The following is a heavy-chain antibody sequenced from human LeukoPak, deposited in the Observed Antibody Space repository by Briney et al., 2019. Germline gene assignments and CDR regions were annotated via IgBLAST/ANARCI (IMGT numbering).Heavy chain of an antibody. D-gene: IGHD4-17*01. CDR2: IKSKTDGGTT. CDR1: GXTFSNAW. Sequence: GGSLRLSCAASGXTFSNAWMSWVRQAPGKGLEWVGRIKSKTDGGTTDYAAPVKGRFTISRDDSKNTLYLQMNSLKTEDTAVYSCTTDLVNYGDYRGAFDIWGQGTMVTVSS. J-gene: IGHJ3*02. V-gene: IGHV3-15*01. CDR3: TTDLVNYGDYRGAFDI.